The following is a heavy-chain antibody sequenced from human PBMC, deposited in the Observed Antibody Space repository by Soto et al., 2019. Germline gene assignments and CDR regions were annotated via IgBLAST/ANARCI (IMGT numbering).Heavy chain of an antibody. J-gene: IGHJ6*02. V-gene: IGHV1-69*13. D-gene: IGHD6-19*01. Sequence: SVKVSCKASGGTFSSYAISWVRQAPGQGLEWMGGIIPIFGTANYAQKFQGRVTITADESTSTAYMELSSLRSEDTAVYYCARDIARHWLDYYYYGMDVWGQGTTVTV. CDR2: IIPIFGTA. CDR3: ARDIARHWLDYYYYGMDV. CDR1: GGTFSSYA.